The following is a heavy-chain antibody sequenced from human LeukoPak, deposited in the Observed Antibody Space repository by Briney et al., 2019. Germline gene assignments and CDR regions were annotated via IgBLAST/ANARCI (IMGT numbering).Heavy chain of an antibody. Sequence: SETLSLTCAVSGGSISSGGYFWSWIRQHPGKGLEWIGYSYGSTNYNPSLKNRVTISVDTSKNQFSLRLTSVTAADTAVYYCAGMQDYYDSSGYYSDAFDIWGQGTMVTVSS. CDR2: SYGST. D-gene: IGHD3-22*01. V-gene: IGHV4-31*11. CDR1: GGSISSGGYF. J-gene: IGHJ3*02. CDR3: AGMQDYYDSSGYYSDAFDI.